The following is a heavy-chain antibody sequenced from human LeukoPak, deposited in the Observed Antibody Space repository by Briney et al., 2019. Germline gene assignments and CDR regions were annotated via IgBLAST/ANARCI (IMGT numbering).Heavy chain of an antibody. CDR1: GYTFTSYG. J-gene: IGHJ5*02. V-gene: IGHV1-18*04. Sequence: GASVKVSCKASGYTFTSYGISWVRQAPGQGLEWMGWISAYNGNTNYAQKLQGRVTMTTDTSTSTAYMELRSLRSDDTAVYYCAGQNAFSRSGGKGNWFDPWGQGTLVTVSS. CDR3: AGQNAFSRSGGKGNWFDP. D-gene: IGHD2-15*01. CDR2: ISAYNGNT.